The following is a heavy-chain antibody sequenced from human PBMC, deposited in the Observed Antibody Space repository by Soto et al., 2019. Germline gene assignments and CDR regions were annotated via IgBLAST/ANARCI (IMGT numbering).Heavy chain of an antibody. J-gene: IGHJ6*02. CDR2: IIPIFATA. CDR1: GGTFSSYA. V-gene: IGHV1-69*01. CDR3: ARSVSFRYQLLKRGMDV. Sequence: QVQLVQFGAEVKKPGSSVKVSCKASGGTFSSYAISWVRQAPVQGLEWMGGIIPIFATANYAQKFQGRVMITVDESTSTAYMELSSLRSEDTAVYYCARSVSFRYQLLKRGMDVWGQGTTVTVSS. D-gene: IGHD2-2*01.